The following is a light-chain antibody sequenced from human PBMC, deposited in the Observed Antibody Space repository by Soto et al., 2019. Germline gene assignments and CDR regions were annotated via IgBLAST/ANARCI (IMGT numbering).Light chain of an antibody. V-gene: IGKV3D-20*02. CDR2: GAS. CDR1: QTVRNNY. J-gene: IGKJ5*01. Sequence: EIVLTQSPGTLSLSPGERATLSCRASQTVRNNYLAWYQQKPGQAPRLLIFGASNRATGIPARFSGSGSGTDFTLTINSLEPEDFAVYYCQQRDSWPITFGQGTRLEIK. CDR3: QQRDSWPIT.